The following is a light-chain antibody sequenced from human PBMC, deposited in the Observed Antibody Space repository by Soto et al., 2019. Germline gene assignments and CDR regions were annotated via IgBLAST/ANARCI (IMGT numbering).Light chain of an antibody. CDR3: QQLQRTSFN. V-gene: IGKV1-9*01. CDR1: QDVSRY. Sequence: QLTQSPSSLSASVGDRVTITCRASQDVSRYLAWYQQKAGKAPKLLLYGASTLQSVVPSRFSGFGSGTEFPLTISRLQPEEFSTYHCQQLQRTSFNFGPGTTVDV. J-gene: IGKJ3*01. CDR2: GAS.